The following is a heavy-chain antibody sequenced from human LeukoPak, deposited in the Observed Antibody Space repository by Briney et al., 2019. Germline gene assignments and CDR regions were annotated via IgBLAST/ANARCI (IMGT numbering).Heavy chain of an antibody. J-gene: IGHJ3*02. D-gene: IGHD1-26*01. CDR2: ISSSGSTI. Sequence: PGGSLRLSCAASGFTFSDYYMSWLRQAPGKGLEWVSYISSSGSTIYYADSVKGRFTISRDNAKNSLYLQMNSLRAEDTAVYYCARDSGSYLGAAFDIWGQGTMVTVSS. CDR1: GFTFSDYY. V-gene: IGHV3-11*04. CDR3: ARDSGSYLGAAFDI.